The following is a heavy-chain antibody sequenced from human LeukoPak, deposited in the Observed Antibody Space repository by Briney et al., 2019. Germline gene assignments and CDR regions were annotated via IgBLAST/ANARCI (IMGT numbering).Heavy chain of an antibody. Sequence: SETLSLTCTVSGGSISSSSYYWGWIRQPPGKGLEWIGSIYYSGSTYYNPSLKSRVTISVDTSKNQFSLKLSSVTAADTAVYYCARHRGSSWCDYYFNYWGQGTLVTVSS. J-gene: IGHJ4*02. D-gene: IGHD6-13*01. V-gene: IGHV4-39*01. CDR1: GGSISSSSYY. CDR2: IYYSGST. CDR3: ARHRGSSWCDYYFNY.